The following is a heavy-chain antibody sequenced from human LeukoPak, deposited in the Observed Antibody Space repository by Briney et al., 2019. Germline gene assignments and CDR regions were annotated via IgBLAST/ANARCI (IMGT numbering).Heavy chain of an antibody. V-gene: IGHV4-38-2*02. D-gene: IGHD2-21*01. CDR2: IYHSGST. CDR3: ARDRWGIVVVLGPNDAFDI. J-gene: IGHJ3*02. CDR1: GYSISSGYY. Sequence: PSETLSLTCTVSGYSISSGYYWGWIRQPPGKGLEWIGSIYHSGSTYYNPSLKSRVTISVDTSKNQFSLKLSSVTAADTAVYYCARDRWGIVVVLGPNDAFDIWGQGTMVTVSS.